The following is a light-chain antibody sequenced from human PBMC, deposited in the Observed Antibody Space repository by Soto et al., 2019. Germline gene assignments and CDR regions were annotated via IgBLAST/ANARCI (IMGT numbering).Light chain of an antibody. J-gene: IGKJ4*01. Sequence: EIVLTQSPATLSLSPGERATLSCRASQSVSSYLAWYQQKPGQAPRLLIYDASNRATGIPARFSGSGSGTDCTLTISSLEPEDFAVYYCQQGSNWRLTFGGGTKVEIK. CDR2: DAS. CDR3: QQGSNWRLT. V-gene: IGKV3-11*01. CDR1: QSVSSY.